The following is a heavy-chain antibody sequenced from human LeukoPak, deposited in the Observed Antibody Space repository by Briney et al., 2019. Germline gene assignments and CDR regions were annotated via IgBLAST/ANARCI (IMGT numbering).Heavy chain of an antibody. D-gene: IGHD3-22*01. V-gene: IGHV4-34*01. CDR2: INHSGST. Sequence: SETLSLTCAVYGGSFSGYYWSWIRQPPGKGLEWIGEINHSGSTNYNPSLKSRVTISVDTSKNQFSLNLSSVTAADTAMYYCARDRSPAGYYDSSHWDYYHGMDVWGQGTTVTVSS. CDR3: ARDRSPAGYYDSSHWDYYHGMDV. J-gene: IGHJ6*02. CDR1: GGSFSGYY.